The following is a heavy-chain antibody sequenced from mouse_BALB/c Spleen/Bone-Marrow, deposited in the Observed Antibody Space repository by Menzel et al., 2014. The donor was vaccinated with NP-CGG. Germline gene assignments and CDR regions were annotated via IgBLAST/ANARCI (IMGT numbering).Heavy chain of an antibody. V-gene: IGHV3-2*02. CDR1: GSSITSDYA. D-gene: IGHD1-1*01. CDR2: INYNGST. CDR3: SRDYYGSGYFDC. J-gene: IGHJ2*01. Sequence: VQLKESGPGLVIPSQSVSLPCTVSGSSITSDYAWNWIRQFPGSKLEWMGYINYNGSTTYNPSLTSRISITRNTSKNQLFLQLNSVTNEDTATYYCSRDYYGSGYFDCWGQGTTLTVSS.